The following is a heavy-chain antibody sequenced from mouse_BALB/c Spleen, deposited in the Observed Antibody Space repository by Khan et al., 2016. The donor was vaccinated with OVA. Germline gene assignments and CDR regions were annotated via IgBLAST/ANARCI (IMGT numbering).Heavy chain of an antibody. CDR2: IYPGTGNT. Sequence: QVQLQQSGAELARPGASVKLSCKASGYIFTDYYINWGKQRTGQGLEGIGEIYPGTGNTYYHEKFKGQATLTADKSSSTAYMQLSSLTAEDSAVYFCARWGGNYNYYYAMDYWGQGTSVTVSS. CDR1: GYIFTDYY. CDR3: ARWGGNYNYYYAMDY. D-gene: IGHD2-1*01. J-gene: IGHJ4*01. V-gene: IGHV1-77*01.